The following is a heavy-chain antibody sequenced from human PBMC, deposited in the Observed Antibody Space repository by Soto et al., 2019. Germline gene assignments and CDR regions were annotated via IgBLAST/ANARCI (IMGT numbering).Heavy chain of an antibody. CDR1: GGSISSSSYY. V-gene: IGHV4-39*01. CDR3: ARDRYVFDY. D-gene: IGHD3-16*01. CDR2: IYYSGST. Sequence: SETLSLTCTVSGGSISSSSYYWGWIRQPPGKGLEWIGSIYYSGSTYYNPSLKSRVTISVDTSKNQFSLKLSSVTAEDTAVYFCARDRYVFDYWGQGALVTVSS. J-gene: IGHJ4*02.